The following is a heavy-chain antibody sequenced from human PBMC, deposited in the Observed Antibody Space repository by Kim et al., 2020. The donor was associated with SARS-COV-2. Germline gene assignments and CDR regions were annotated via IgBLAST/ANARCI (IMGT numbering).Heavy chain of an antibody. CDR2: INPSGGST. V-gene: IGHV1-46*01. CDR3: ARDYSSWYAFGAFDI. J-gene: IGHJ3*02. CDR1: GYTFTSYY. Sequence: ASVKVSCKASGYTFTSYYMHWVRQAPGQGLEWMGIINPSGGSTSYAQKFQGRVTMTRDTSTSTVYMELSSLRSEDTAVYYCARDYSSWYAFGAFDIWGQGTMVTVSS. D-gene: IGHD6-13*01.